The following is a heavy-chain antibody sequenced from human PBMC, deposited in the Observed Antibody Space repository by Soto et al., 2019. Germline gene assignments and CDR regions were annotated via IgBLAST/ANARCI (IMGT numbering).Heavy chain of an antibody. Sequence: GESLKISCKGSGYSFTSYWIGWVRQMPGKGLEWMGIIYPGDSDTRYSPSFQGQVTISADKSISTAYLQWSSLKASDTAMYYCARHPLASYYYDSSGYYYVNNWFDPWGQGTLVTVSS. CDR2: IYPGDSDT. CDR1: GYSFTSYW. D-gene: IGHD3-22*01. CDR3: ARHPLASYYYDSSGYYYVNNWFDP. V-gene: IGHV5-51*01. J-gene: IGHJ5*02.